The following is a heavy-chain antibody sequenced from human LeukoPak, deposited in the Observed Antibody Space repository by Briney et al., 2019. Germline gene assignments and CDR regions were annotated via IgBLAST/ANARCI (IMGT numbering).Heavy chain of an antibody. J-gene: IGHJ4*02. CDR3: ARLGSSGLYYFDY. CDR2: FFPGDSDS. CDR1: GYRFTTYW. D-gene: IGHD3-22*01. Sequence: GESLKISCKGSGYRFTTYWIGWVRQLPGKGLEWMGIFFPGDSDSSYSPSFQGQVTISADKSFNTAYLQWSSLKASDTAMYYCARLGSSGLYYFDYWGQGTLVTVSS. V-gene: IGHV5-51*01.